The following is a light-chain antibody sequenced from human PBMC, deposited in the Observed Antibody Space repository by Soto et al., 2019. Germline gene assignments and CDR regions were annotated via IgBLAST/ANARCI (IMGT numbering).Light chain of an antibody. CDR2: GAS. V-gene: IGKV3-20*01. CDR3: QQYGSSIT. Sequence: EIVLTQSPGTLSLSPGEIATLYFSASQSVSSSYLAWYQQKPGQAPRLLIYGASSRATGIPDRFSGSGSGTDFTLTISRLEPEDFAVYYCQQYGSSITFGQGTRLENK. CDR1: QSVSSSY. J-gene: IGKJ5*01.